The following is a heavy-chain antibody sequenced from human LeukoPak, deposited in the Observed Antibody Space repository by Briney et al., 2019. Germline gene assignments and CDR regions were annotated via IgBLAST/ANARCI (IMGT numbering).Heavy chain of an antibody. CDR2: IYYSGST. CDR1: GGSISSSSYY. D-gene: IGHD4/OR15-4a*01. Sequence: PSETLSLTCTVSGGSISSSSYYWGWIRQPPGKGLEWIGSIYYSGSTYYNPSLKSRVTISVDTSKNQFSLNIKSVTAADTAMYHCARGRRIVVLPGRGYFDLWGRGTLVTVSS. V-gene: IGHV4-39*07. J-gene: IGHJ2*01. CDR3: ARGRRIVVLPGRGYFDL.